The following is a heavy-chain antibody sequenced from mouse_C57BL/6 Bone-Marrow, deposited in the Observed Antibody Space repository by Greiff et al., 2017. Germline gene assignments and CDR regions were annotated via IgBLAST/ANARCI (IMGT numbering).Heavy chain of an antibody. CDR2: IWWDDDK. CDR1: GFSLSTFGMG. J-gene: IGHJ4*01. V-gene: IGHV8-8*01. D-gene: IGHD2-4*01. Sequence: QVTLKESGPGILQPSQTLSLTCSFSGFSLSTFGMGVGWIRKPSGKGLEWLAHIWWDDDKYYNPALKSRFTISKDTSKNQVFLKIANVDTADTATYYCARIGEYYDYYYYAMDYWGQGTSVTVSS. CDR3: ARIGEYYDYYYYAMDY.